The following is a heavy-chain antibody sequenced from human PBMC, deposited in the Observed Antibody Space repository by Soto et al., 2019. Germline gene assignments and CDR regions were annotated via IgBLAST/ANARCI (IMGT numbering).Heavy chain of an antibody. CDR3: ASPRDASGRPPHLDY. D-gene: IGHD3-10*01. V-gene: IGHV3-53*01. CDR2: LFSGGTT. J-gene: IGHJ4*02. Sequence: GGSLRLSCAASGFSVTRSYMIWVRQAPGKGLEWVSILFSGGTTNSADSVEGRFTTSTDNSRNTLYLQMSDLRADDTAVYYCASPRDASGRPPHLDYWGQGTLVTVSS. CDR1: GFSVTRSY.